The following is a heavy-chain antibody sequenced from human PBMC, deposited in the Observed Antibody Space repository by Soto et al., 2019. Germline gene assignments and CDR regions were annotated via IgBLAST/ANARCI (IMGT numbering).Heavy chain of an antibody. CDR1: GYTFNIYA. Sequence: QVQLVQSGAEEKKPGASVKVSCKASGYTFNIYAVHWVRQAPGHGLEWMGWINAGNGNTKYSKKFQGRVTITSDTSASTAYMELSSLISEDTAVYYCARDAAGIGNGGFDPWGQGTLVTVLS. D-gene: IGHD1-26*01. CDR3: ARDAAGIGNGGFDP. J-gene: IGHJ5*02. V-gene: IGHV1-3*05. CDR2: INAGNGNT.